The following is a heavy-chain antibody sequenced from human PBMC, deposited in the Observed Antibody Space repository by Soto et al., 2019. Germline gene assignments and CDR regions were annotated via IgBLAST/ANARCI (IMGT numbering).Heavy chain of an antibody. D-gene: IGHD1-26*01. Sequence: GGSLRLSCAASGFTFSNYWMHWVRQAPGKGLIWVSRISPDGSTTNYADSVKGRFTISRDNAKNTLYLQMDSLRAEDTALYYCTRVISGSSGLFDYWGQGTLVTVSS. V-gene: IGHV3-74*01. J-gene: IGHJ4*02. CDR2: ISPDGSTT. CDR3: TRVISGSSGLFDY. CDR1: GFTFSNYW.